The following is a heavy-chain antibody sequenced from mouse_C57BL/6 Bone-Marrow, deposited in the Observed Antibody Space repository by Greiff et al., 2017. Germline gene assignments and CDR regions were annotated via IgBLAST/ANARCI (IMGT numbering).Heavy chain of an antibody. CDR1: GFNIKDDY. CDR3: TTDYYYYVY. V-gene: IGHV14-4*01. J-gene: IGHJ2*01. CDR2: IDPENGDT. D-gene: IGHD1-1*01. Sequence: VQLKESGAELVRPGASVTLSCTASGFNIKDDYMHWVKQRPEQGLEWIGWIDPENGDTEYASKFQGTATITADTSSNTAYLQLSSLTSEDTAVYYCTTDYYYYVYWGQGTTRTVSS.